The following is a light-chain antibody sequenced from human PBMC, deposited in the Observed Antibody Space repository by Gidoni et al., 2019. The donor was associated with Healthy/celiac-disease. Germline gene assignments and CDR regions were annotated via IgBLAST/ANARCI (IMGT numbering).Light chain of an antibody. Sequence: EIVMTQSPATLSVSQGERATLSCSASQSVSSNLAWYQQKPGQAPRLLIYGASTRATGIPARFSGSGSGTEFTLTISSLQSEDFAVYYCQQYNNWPITFGQGTRLEIK. CDR1: QSVSSN. CDR3: QQYNNWPIT. J-gene: IGKJ5*01. CDR2: GAS. V-gene: IGKV3-15*01.